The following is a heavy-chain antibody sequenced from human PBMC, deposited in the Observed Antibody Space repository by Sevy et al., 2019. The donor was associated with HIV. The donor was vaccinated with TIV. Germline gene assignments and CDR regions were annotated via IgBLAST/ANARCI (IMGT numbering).Heavy chain of an antibody. CDR3: AVDEGYCSGTSCPGGGNTSGPLDY. V-gene: IGHV3-33*01. D-gene: IGHD2-2*01. Sequence: VGSLRLSCAASGFTFSRYGMHWVRQGPGKELEWVAVIRYDGSNTYYADSVKGRFTISRDNSKNTLYLQMNSLRAEDTAVYYCAVDEGYCSGTSCPGGGNTSGPLDYWGQGTLVTVSS. CDR2: IRYDGSNT. J-gene: IGHJ4*02. CDR1: GFTFSRYG.